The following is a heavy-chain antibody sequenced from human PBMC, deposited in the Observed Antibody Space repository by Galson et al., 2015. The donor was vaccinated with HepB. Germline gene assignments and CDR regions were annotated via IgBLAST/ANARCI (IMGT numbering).Heavy chain of an antibody. J-gene: IGHJ4*02. CDR2: ISGSGDTT. CDR3: GKDSTRGAGRHFDY. V-gene: IGHV3-23*01. CDR1: GFTFSSYA. Sequence: SLRLSCAVSGFTFSSYAMSWVRQAPGKGLEWVSVISGSGDTTYYADSVKGRFTISRDNSKNTLFLRVNSLRAEDTAVYYCGKDSTRGAGRHFDYWGQGTLVTVSS. D-gene: IGHD6-13*01.